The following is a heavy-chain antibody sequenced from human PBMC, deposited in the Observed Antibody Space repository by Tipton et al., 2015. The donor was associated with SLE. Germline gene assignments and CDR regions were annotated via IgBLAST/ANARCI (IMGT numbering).Heavy chain of an antibody. CDR3: ARATLRTQRITMAGAVGI. J-gene: IGHJ3*02. CDR2: IYYSGST. V-gene: IGHV4-31*03. Sequence: TLSLTRTVSCGSISSGGYYWSRIRQPPGKGLEWIGYIYYSGSTYYNPSLKSRVTIPVDTSKNQFSLQRSSVPAADTAVYYFARATLRTQRITMAGAVGIWGQGTLVTVSS. D-gene: IGHD3-10*01. CDR1: CGSISSGGYY.